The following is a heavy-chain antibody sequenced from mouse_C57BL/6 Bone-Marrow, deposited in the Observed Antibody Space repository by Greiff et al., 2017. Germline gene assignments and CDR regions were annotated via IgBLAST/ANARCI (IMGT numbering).Heavy chain of an antibody. CDR2: IHPNSGST. D-gene: IGHD2-3*01. CDR1: GYTFTSYW. CDR3: ARESDGSSFAY. Sequence: QVQLQQPGAELVKPGASVKLSCKASGYTFTSYWMHWVKQRPGQGLEWIGMIHPNSGSTNYNEKFKSKATLTVDKSSSTAYMQLSSLTSADSAVYSCARESDGSSFAYWGQGTTLTVSS. J-gene: IGHJ2*01. V-gene: IGHV1-64*01.